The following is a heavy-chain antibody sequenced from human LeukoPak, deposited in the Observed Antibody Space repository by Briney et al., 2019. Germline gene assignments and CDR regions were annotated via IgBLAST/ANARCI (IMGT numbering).Heavy chain of an antibody. CDR1: GFNFDKYG. J-gene: IGHJ4*02. D-gene: IGHD1-1*01. CDR2: KRFHGSEK. CDR3: ANLDDY. Sequence: PGGSLRLSCAASGFNFDKYGVHWVRQARGKGVEWVTFKRFHGSEKYYADYVKGRFSMSRDNSKKQLYLQMNCLKCEVTDVYYCANLDDYWGQGTLVTVS. V-gene: IGHV3-30*02.